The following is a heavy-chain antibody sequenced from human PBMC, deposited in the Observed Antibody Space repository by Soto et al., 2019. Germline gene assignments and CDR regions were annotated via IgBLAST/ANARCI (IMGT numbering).Heavy chain of an antibody. CDR2: IYYSGST. CDR1: GGSISSSGYF. CDR3: ARESRTVTTYYYYYYMDV. Sequence: QVQLQESGPGLVKPSQTLSLTCTVSGGSISSSGYFWSWIRQHPGKGLEWIGYIYYSGSTYYNPSLKSRVTISVDTSKNQFSLKLSSVTAADTAVYYGARESRTVTTYYYYYYMDVWGKGTTVTVSS. J-gene: IGHJ6*03. D-gene: IGHD4-4*01. V-gene: IGHV4-31*03.